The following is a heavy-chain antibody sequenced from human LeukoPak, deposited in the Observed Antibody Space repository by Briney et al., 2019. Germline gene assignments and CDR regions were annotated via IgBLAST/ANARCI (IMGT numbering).Heavy chain of an antibody. V-gene: IGHV3-21*01. J-gene: IGHJ6*02. D-gene: IGHD2-2*01. CDR1: GFTFSSYS. CDR3: ARNYCNSNSCYYYYYNGMDV. Sequence: PGGSLRLSCAASGFTFSSYSMNWVRQAPGKGLEWVSSISSSSSYIYYAGSVKGRFTVSRDNAKNSLYLQMNSLRAEDTAVYYCARNYCNSNSCYYYYYNGMDVWGQGTTVTVSS. CDR2: ISSSSSYI.